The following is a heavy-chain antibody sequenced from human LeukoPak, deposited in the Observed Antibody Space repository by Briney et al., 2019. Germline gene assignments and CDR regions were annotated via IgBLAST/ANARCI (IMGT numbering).Heavy chain of an antibody. CDR2: INHSGSI. Sequence: SETLSLTCAVYGWSFSGYYWIWIRQPPGKGLVWIGEINHSGSINYNPSLKSRVTISVNTPKTQFSLKLNFVTAADPAVYYCPRLPQHQQLYIPWSRTVIDYWGQGTLATVSS. D-gene: IGHD2-2*02. CDR3: PRLPQHQQLYIPWSRTVIDY. V-gene: IGHV4-34*01. J-gene: IGHJ4*02. CDR1: GWSFSGYY.